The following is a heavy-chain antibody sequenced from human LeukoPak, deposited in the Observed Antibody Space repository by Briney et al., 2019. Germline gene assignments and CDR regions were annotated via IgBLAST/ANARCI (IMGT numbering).Heavy chain of an antibody. CDR1: GGTFSSYA. CDR2: IIPLFGTA. D-gene: IGHD3-10*01. J-gene: IGHJ4*02. V-gene: IGHV1-69*13. Sequence: SVKVSCKASGGTFSSYAISWVRQAPGQGLEWMGGIIPLFGTADYIQKFQGRVTITADESTNTAYMELSSLRSEDTAVYYCARGDGSGSYYLYYFDYWGQGTLVTVSS. CDR3: ARGDGSGSYYLYYFDY.